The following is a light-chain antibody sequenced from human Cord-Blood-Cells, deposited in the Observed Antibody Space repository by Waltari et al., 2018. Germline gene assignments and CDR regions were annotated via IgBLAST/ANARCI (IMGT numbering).Light chain of an antibody. Sequence: QSALTQPASVSGYPGQSLTIPCTGPSRDAGGSNYVPLYQQHPGKAPQLMIYEVSKRPSGVSNRFSGSKSGNTASLTISGLQAEDEADYYCSSYTSSSTWVFGGGTKLTVL. V-gene: IGLV2-14*01. J-gene: IGLJ3*02. CDR2: EVS. CDR1: SRDAGGSNY. CDR3: SSYTSSSTWV.